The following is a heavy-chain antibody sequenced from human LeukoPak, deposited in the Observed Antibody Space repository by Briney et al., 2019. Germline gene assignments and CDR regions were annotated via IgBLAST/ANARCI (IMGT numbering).Heavy chain of an antibody. CDR3: AREGTESFSADY. CDR1: GVSITSYY. V-gene: IGHV4-59*01. D-gene: IGHD1-26*01. CDR2: IYYSGST. J-gene: IGHJ4*02. Sequence: SETLSLTCTVSGVSITSYYWTWIRQPPGKGLEWIGYIYYSGSTNYNPSLNSRVTISVDTSKNQFSLKLSSVTAADTAVYYCAREGTESFSADYWGQGILVTVSS.